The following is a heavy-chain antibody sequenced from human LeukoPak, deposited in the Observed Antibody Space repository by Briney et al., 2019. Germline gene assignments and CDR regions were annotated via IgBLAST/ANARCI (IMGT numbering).Heavy chain of an antibody. CDR3: ARDWAGMTAPGPFDY. J-gene: IGHJ4*02. CDR2: ISATSSHI. Sequence: GGSLRLSCAGSGFTFSRFSMYWVRQTPGKGLECVSSISATSSHIYDADSVTGRVTTSRDNARNSLSLQMNSLRVEDTGVYYCARDWAGMTAPGPFDYWGQGTLVTVSS. V-gene: IGHV3-21*01. D-gene: IGHD6-13*01. CDR1: GFTFSRFS.